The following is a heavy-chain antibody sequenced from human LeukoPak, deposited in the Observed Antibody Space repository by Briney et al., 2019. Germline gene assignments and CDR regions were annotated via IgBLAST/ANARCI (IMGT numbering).Heavy chain of an antibody. D-gene: IGHD1-14*01. J-gene: IGHJ6*03. CDR1: GGSISSSSHY. V-gene: IGHV4-39*01. CDR2: IYYSGSS. CDR3: ARLPAITTYYYYYMDA. Sequence: SETLSLTCAVSGGSISSSSHYWGWIRQAPGKRLECIGTIYYSGSSYYNPSLKSRVTMSVDTSKNQFSLRLSSVTAADTAVYYCARLPAITTYYYYYMDAWGQGTRVTVSS.